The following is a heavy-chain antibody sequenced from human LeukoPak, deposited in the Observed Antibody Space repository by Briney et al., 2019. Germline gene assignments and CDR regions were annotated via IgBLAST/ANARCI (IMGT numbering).Heavy chain of an antibody. CDR3: ARGYSGYDWFDP. J-gene: IGHJ5*02. CDR1: GFTFSSYG. V-gene: IGHV3-30*03. CDR2: ISYDGSNK. Sequence: PGRSLRLSCAASGFTFSSYGMHWVRQAPGKGLEWVAVISYDGSNKYYADSVKGRFTISRDNSKNTLYLQMNSLRAEDTAVYYCARGYSGYDWFDPWGQGTLVTVSS. D-gene: IGHD5-12*01.